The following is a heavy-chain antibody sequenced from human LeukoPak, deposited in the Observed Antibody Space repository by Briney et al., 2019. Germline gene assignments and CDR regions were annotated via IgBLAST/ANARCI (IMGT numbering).Heavy chain of an antibody. CDR3: ARGGHSSSWSPWDY. J-gene: IGHJ4*02. CDR1: GSTFSSYE. Sequence: PGGSLRISCAASGSTFSSYEMNWVRQAPGKGLEWVSYISSSGSTIYYADSVKGRFTISRDNAKNSLYLQMNSLRAEDTAAYYCARGGHSSSWSPWDYWGQGTLVTVSS. CDR2: ISSSGSTI. V-gene: IGHV3-48*03. D-gene: IGHD6-13*01.